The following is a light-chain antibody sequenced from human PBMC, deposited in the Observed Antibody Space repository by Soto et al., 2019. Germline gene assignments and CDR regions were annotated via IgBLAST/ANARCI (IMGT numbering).Light chain of an antibody. J-gene: IGKJ3*01. Sequence: EIVLTQSPATLSLSPGERATLSCRASQSVSNHLAWYQQKPGQAPRLLIYDASKRATGSPARFSGSGSGTDFTLTISSLEPEDFAVYYCQLRNSWPPVFTFGPGTKVHIK. CDR3: QLRNSWPPVFT. CDR1: QSVSNH. V-gene: IGKV3-11*01. CDR2: DAS.